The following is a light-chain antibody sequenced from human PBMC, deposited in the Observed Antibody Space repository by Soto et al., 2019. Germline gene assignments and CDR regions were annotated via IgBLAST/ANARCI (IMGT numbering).Light chain of an antibody. V-gene: IGLV2-14*01. CDR2: DVS. J-gene: IGLJ1*01. CDR3: SSYTSSTTPYV. Sequence: QSVLTQPASVSGSPGQSITISCTGTTSDVGGYNYVSWFQQHPGKAPKLLIYDVSDRRSGVSTRFSGSKSGNTASLTISGLQAEDEADYFCSSYTSSTTPYVFGTGTKLTVL. CDR1: TSDVGGYNY.